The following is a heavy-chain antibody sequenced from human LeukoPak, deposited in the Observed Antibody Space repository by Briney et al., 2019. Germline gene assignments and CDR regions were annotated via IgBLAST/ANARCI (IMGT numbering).Heavy chain of an antibody. CDR2: INHSGST. Sequence: PSQSLSLTCTVSGRSISSGSYYWSWIRQPPGKGLEWIGEINHSGSTNYNPSLKTRVTISVDTSKNQSSLKLSSVTAADTAVYYCARPSPRRITMVRGRDHGMDVWGQGTTVTVSS. D-gene: IGHD3-10*01. CDR3: ARPSPRRITMVRGRDHGMDV. J-gene: IGHJ6*02. CDR1: GRSISSGSYY. V-gene: IGHV4-39*07.